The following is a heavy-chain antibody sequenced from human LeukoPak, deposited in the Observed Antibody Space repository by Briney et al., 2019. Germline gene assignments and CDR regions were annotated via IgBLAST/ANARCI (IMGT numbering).Heavy chain of an antibody. CDR3: ARDRVVDTAKKGRFYNYYMDV. J-gene: IGHJ6*04. CDR2: ITGRGGTI. D-gene: IGHD5-18*01. V-gene: IGHV3-48*04. CDR1: GFTFSDFS. Sequence: GGSLRLSCGASGFTFSDFSINWVRQAPGKGLEWISYITGRGGTINYADSVKGRFTISRDNAKNSLFLEMNSLRAEDAGVYYCARDRVVDTAKKGRFYNYYMDVWGKGTTVTVSS.